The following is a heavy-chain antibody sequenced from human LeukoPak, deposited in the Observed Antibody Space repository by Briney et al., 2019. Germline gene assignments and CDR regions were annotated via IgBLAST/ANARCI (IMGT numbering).Heavy chain of an antibody. CDR2: INSYGSIT. CDR3: ARISVATDQDY. J-gene: IGHJ4*02. V-gene: IGHV3-74*01. CDR1: GFTFSNYW. Sequence: PGGSLRLSCGASGFTFSNYWMHWVRQAPGKGLVWVSHINSYGSITTYADSVKGRFTISRDNAKNTLYLQMNSLRAEDTAVYYCARISVATDQDYWGQGTLVTVSS. D-gene: IGHD5-12*01.